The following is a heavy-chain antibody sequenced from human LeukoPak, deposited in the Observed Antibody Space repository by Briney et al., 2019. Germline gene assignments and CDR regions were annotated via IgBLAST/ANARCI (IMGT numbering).Heavy chain of an antibody. CDR3: ARDTKRGVVVVAATFGY. J-gene: IGHJ4*02. D-gene: IGHD2-15*01. CDR1: GYTFTGYY. CDR2: INPNSGGT. V-gene: IGHV1-2*02. Sequence: ASVKVSCKASGYTFTGYYMHWVRQAPGRGLEWMGWINPNSGGTNYAQKFQGRVTMTRDTSISTAYMELSRLRSDDTAVYYCARDTKRGVVVVAATFGYWGQGTLVTVSS.